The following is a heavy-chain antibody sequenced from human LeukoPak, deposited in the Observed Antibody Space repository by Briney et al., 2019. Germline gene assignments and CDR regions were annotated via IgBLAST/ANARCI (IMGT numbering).Heavy chain of an antibody. CDR1: GGSISSYY. D-gene: IGHD2-8*01. V-gene: IGHV4-34*01. J-gene: IGHJ4*02. CDR2: INHSGST. Sequence: PSETLSLTCTVSGGSISSYYWSWIRQPPGKGLEWIGEINHSGSTNYNPSLKSRVTISVDTSKNQFSLKLSSVTAADTAVYYCARVQYCTNGVCSLHFDYWGQGTLVTVSS. CDR3: ARVQYCTNGVCSLHFDY.